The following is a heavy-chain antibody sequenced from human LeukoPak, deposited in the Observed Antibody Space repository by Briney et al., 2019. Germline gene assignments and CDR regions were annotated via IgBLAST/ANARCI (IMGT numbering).Heavy chain of an antibody. Sequence: APVKVSCKASGYTFTGYYMHWVRQAPVQGLEWMGWINTNTGNPTYAQGFTGRFVFSLDTSVSTAYLQISSLKAEDTAVYYCARDPRYSSSWYYYYYMDVWGKGTTVTVSS. D-gene: IGHD6-13*01. CDR3: ARDPRYSSSWYYYYYMDV. CDR1: GYTFTGYY. V-gene: IGHV7-4-1*02. CDR2: INTNTGNP. J-gene: IGHJ6*03.